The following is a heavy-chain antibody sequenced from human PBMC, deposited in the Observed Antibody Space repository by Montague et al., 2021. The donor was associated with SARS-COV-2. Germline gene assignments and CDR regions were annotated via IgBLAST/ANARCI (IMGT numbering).Heavy chain of an antibody. J-gene: IGHJ3*02. CDR2: VNQSGTT. Sequence: SETLSLTCAISGGSFSNYYWSWIRKPPGKGLECIGEVNQSGTTIYNPSVKSGVTISEDTSKNQFYLRLNSVTSAVTAVYDCARGRGPVVVPGAGPAGRAFGIWGQGTMVTVSS. CDR1: GGSFSNYY. CDR3: ARGRGPVVVPGAGPAGRAFGI. V-gene: IGHV4-34*01. D-gene: IGHD2-2*01.